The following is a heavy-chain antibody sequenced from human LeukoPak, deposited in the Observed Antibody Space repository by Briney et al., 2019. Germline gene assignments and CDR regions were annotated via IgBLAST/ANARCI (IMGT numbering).Heavy chain of an antibody. Sequence: GGSLRLSCAASGFKSSSYSMKWVRQAPGKGLEWVSFISSSSSYIYYADSVKGRFTMSRDNAKNSLYLLLNSLRAEDTAVYYCAREVVVAATRYMDVWGKGTTVTISS. CDR3: AREVVVAATRYMDV. CDR1: GFKSSSYS. D-gene: IGHD2-15*01. CDR2: ISSSSSYI. J-gene: IGHJ6*03. V-gene: IGHV3-21*01.